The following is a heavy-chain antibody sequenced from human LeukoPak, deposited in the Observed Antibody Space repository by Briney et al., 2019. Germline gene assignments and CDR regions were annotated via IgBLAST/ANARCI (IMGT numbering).Heavy chain of an antibody. J-gene: IGHJ4*02. CDR1: GYTFTVYY. CDR2: INPNSGGT. Sequence: ASVKVSFKASGYTFTVYYMHWVRQAPGQGLEWMGWINPNSGGTNYAQKFQGRVTMTRDTSISTAYMELSRLRSDDTAVYYCARDLVYYDSSGYPDYWGQGTLVTVSS. CDR3: ARDLVYYDSSGYPDY. V-gene: IGHV1-2*02. D-gene: IGHD3-22*01.